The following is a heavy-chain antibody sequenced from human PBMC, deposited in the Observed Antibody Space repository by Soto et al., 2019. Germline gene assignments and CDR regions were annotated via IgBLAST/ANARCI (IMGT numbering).Heavy chain of an antibody. CDR1: GGTFSSYA. V-gene: IGHV1-69*06. CDR3: ARDRRIHYYDSSGYYRGANWFDP. J-gene: IGHJ5*02. D-gene: IGHD3-22*01. Sequence: ASVKVSCKASGGTFSSYAISWVRQAPLQGLEWMGGIIPIFGTPNYAQKFQGRVTITADKSTSTAYMELSSLRSEDTAVYYCARDRRIHYYDSSGYYRGANWFDPWGQGPLVTVSS. CDR2: IIPIFGTP.